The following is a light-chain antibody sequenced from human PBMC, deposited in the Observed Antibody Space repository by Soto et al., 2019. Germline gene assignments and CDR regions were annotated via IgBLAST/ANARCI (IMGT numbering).Light chain of an antibody. Sequence: EIVLTQSPGTLSLSPGERATLSCRASQSVRSSYLAWYQQKPGQAPRLLIDAASSKATGIPERFSGSGSGADFTLTITRLEPADFAVYYCQQSGSSPWTFGQGTKLEIK. CDR1: QSVRSSY. CDR3: QQSGSSPWT. V-gene: IGKV3-20*01. J-gene: IGKJ2*02. CDR2: AAS.